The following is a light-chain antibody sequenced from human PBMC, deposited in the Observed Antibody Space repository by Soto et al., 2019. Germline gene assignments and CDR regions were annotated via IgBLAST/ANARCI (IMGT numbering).Light chain of an antibody. CDR2: DAS. Sequence: EIVLTQSPATLSLSPGERATLSCRASQSVNSYLAWYQQKPGQAPRLLIYDASNRATGIPARFSGSGSGTDFTLTISSLEPEDFAVYYCQLRSNWPYTFGQGTKLEIK. CDR1: QSVNSY. CDR3: QLRSNWPYT. V-gene: IGKV3-11*01. J-gene: IGKJ2*01.